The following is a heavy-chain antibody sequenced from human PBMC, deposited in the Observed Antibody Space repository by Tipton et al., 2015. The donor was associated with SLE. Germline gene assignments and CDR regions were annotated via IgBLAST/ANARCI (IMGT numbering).Heavy chain of an antibody. Sequence: QLVQSGGVVVQPGGSLRLSCAASGFTFDDYAMHWVRQAPGKGLVWVSRINTDGSGTTYADSVKGRFTISRDNAKNTLYLQMNSLRVEDTAVYYCARDRAAQYYSYYYMDVWGKGTTVTISS. CDR1: GFTFDDYA. CDR2: INTDGSGT. V-gene: IGHV3-74*01. CDR3: ARDRAAQYYSYYYMDV. J-gene: IGHJ6*03. D-gene: IGHD6-25*01.